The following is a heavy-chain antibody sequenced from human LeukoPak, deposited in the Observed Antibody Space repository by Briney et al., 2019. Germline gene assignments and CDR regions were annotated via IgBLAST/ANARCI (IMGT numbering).Heavy chain of an antibody. Sequence: PETLSLTCAVSGYSISSGYYWGWIRQPPGKGLEWIGSIYHSGSTYYNPSLKSRVTISVDTSKNQFSLKLSSVTAADTAVYYCARTVDYGGAFDIWGQGTMVTVSS. CDR2: IYHSGST. CDR3: ARTVDYGGAFDI. D-gene: IGHD4-17*01. CDR1: GYSISSGYY. V-gene: IGHV4-38-2*01. J-gene: IGHJ3*02.